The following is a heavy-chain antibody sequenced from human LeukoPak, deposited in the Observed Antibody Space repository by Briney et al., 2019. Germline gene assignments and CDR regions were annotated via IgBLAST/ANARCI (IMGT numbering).Heavy chain of an antibody. V-gene: IGHV3-48*03. J-gene: IGHJ6*03. CDR3: ARVGPEANYYYYYYMDV. CDR2: ISSSGSTI. D-gene: IGHD1-14*01. CDR1: GFTFSSYE. Sequence: GGSLRLSCAASGFTFSSYEMNWVRQAPGKGLEWVSYISSSGSTIYYADSVKGRFTISRDNAKNSLYLQMNSLRAEDTAVYYCARVGPEANYYYYYYMDVWGKGTTVTISS.